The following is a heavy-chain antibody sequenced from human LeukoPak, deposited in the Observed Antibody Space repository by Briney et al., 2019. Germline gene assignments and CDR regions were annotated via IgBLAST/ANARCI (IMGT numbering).Heavy chain of an antibody. V-gene: IGHV1-69*08. CDR3: TRVNLRGSQYNWFDP. J-gene: IGHJ5*02. CDR2: ITPVIDSA. Sequence: SVKVSCKTSGGTFMSHIFSWVRQAPGQGLEWMGSITPVIDSARYAQKFQDRITITADTSTGTAYLHLSSLTSEDTAIYYCTRVNLRGSQYNWFDPWGQGTLVTVSS. CDR1: GGTFMSHI. D-gene: IGHD1-26*01.